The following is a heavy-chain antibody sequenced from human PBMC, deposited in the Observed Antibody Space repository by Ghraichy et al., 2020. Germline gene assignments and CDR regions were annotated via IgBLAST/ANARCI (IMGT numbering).Heavy chain of an antibody. V-gene: IGHV4/OR15-8*01. D-gene: IGHD2-2*01. Sequence: SETLSLTFVVSGGSISVTNWWNWVRQSPGKGLEWIGEIHHGGTTNYNPSLRSRVTMFIDTSKNQFSLKLTSVTAADTAVYYCARGWWGCRETSCYLEHWGQGTLATVSS. CDR3: ARGWWGCRETSCYLEH. J-gene: IGHJ4*02. CDR2: IHHGGTT. CDR1: GGSISVTNW.